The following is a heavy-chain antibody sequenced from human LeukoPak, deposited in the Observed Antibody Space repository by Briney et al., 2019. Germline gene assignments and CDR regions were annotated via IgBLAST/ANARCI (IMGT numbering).Heavy chain of an antibody. CDR1: GGSFSGYY. J-gene: IGHJ2*01. CDR3: ARDAPRYSSSWSYWYFDL. CDR2: INHSGST. V-gene: IGHV4-34*01. D-gene: IGHD6-13*01. Sequence: SETLSLTCAVYGGSFSGYYWSWIRQPPGKGLEWIGEINHSGSTNYNPSLKSRVTISVDTSKNQFSLKLSSVTAADTAVYYCARDAPRYSSSWSYWYFDLWGRGTLVTVSS.